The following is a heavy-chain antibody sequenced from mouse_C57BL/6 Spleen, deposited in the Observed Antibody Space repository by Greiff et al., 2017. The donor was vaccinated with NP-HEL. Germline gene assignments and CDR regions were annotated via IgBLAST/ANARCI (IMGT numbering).Heavy chain of an antibody. V-gene: IGHV7-3*01. Sequence: EVKLVESGGGLVQPGGSLSLSCAASGFTFTDYYMSWVRQPPGKALEWLGFIRNKANGYTTEYSASVKGRFTISRDNSQSILYLQMNALRAEDSATYYGARYGNSFYYYAMDYWGQGTSVTVSS. CDR2: IRNKANGYTT. D-gene: IGHD2-1*01. J-gene: IGHJ4*01. CDR3: ARYGNSFYYYAMDY. CDR1: GFTFTDYY.